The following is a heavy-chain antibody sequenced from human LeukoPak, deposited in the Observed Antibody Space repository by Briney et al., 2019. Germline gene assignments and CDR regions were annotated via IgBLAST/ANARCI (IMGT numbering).Heavy chain of an antibody. V-gene: IGHV3-23*01. CDR2: ISGSGGST. CDR3: VREGFYFFDF. Sequence: GGSLRLSCAASGFTFSSYGMSWVRQAPGKGLEWVSAISGSGGSTYYADSVKGRFTISRDNAKDSVYLQMNSLRAEDSATYYCVREGFYFFDFWGQGTLVTVSS. J-gene: IGHJ4*01. CDR1: GFTFSSYG.